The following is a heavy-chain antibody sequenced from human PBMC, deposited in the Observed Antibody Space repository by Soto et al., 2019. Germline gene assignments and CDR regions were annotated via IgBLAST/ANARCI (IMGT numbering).Heavy chain of an antibody. J-gene: IGHJ6*02. CDR3: VRGDGGSSGWYMGYYYYNMDV. V-gene: IGHV3-7*03. CDR2: IKQDGSEK. D-gene: IGHD6-19*01. CDR1: GFTFSSYW. Sequence: PGGSLRLSCAASGFTFSSYWMNWVRQAPGKGLEWVANIKQDGSEKYYVDSVRGRFTISRDNAKNSLYLQMNSLRAEDTAVYYCVRGDGGSSGWYMGYYYYNMDVWGQGTTVTVSS.